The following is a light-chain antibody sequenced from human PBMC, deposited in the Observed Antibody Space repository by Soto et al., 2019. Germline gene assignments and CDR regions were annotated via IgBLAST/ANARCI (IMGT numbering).Light chain of an antibody. CDR3: QQRINSIT. Sequence: EIVLTQSPATLSVSPAERATLPCRASQSVGSHLAWFLQRPGQAPRLLIYDASNRATGIPARFSGSGSGADFTLTISSLEPEDFAVYYCQQRINSITFGQGTRLEIK. J-gene: IGKJ5*01. CDR1: QSVGSH. CDR2: DAS. V-gene: IGKV3-11*01.